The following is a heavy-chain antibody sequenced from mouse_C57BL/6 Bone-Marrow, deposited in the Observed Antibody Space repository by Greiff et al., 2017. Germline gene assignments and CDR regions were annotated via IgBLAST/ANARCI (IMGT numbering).Heavy chain of an antibody. J-gene: IGHJ2*01. Sequence: EVKVVESGEGLVKPGGSLKLSCAASGFTFSSYAMSWVRQTPEKRLEWVAYISSGGDYIYYVDTVKGRCTIFRDNARNTLSLQMSNLKSEDTAMYYCTRVLLGFDYWGQGTTLTVSS. V-gene: IGHV5-9-1*02. CDR1: GFTFSSYA. D-gene: IGHD4-1*01. CDR2: ISSGGDYI. CDR3: TRVLLGFDY.